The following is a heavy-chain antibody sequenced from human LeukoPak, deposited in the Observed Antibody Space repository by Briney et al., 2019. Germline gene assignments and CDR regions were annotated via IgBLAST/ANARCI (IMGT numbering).Heavy chain of an antibody. J-gene: IGHJ4*02. CDR2: IKQDGNEK. Sequence: GRSQRLSCAATGFRFSSYDMHWVRQAPGKGLEWVANIKQDGNEKYYVDSVKGRFTISRDNAKNSLYLQMNSLRAEDTAVYYCASGFDSRFFDRWGQGALVTVSS. D-gene: IGHD3-22*01. CDR3: ASGFDSRFFDR. CDR1: GFRFSSYD. V-gene: IGHV3-7*01.